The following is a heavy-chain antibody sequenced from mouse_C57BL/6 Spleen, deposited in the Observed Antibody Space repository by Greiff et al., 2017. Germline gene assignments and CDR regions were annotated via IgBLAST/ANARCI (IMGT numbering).Heavy chain of an antibody. V-gene: IGHV10-3*01. D-gene: IGHD2-3*01. CDR1: GFTFNTYA. CDR3: VSRIPYDGYYLYYAMDY. CDR2: IRSKSSNYAT. J-gene: IGHJ4*01. Sequence: EVQLVESGGGLVQPKGSLKLSCAASGFTFNTYAMHWVRQAPGKGLEWVARIRSKSSNYATYYADSVKDRFTISRDDSQSMLYLQMNNLKTEDTAMYYCVSRIPYDGYYLYYAMDYWGQGTSVTVSS.